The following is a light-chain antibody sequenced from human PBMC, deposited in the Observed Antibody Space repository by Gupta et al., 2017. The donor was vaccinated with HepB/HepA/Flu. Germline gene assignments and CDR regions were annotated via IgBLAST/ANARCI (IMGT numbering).Light chain of an antibody. Sequence: AIQLTQFPSSLSASVGDSVTITCRASQGTNSALAWYQQKSGKAPDLLIYSASRLERGVPSRFSARGYGADFTRTISSLQPEDSAIYYCQQVNNSPHTFGRGTKVEIK. CDR2: SAS. V-gene: IGKV1D-13*01. CDR3: QQVNNSPHT. CDR1: QGTNSA. J-gene: IGKJ4*01.